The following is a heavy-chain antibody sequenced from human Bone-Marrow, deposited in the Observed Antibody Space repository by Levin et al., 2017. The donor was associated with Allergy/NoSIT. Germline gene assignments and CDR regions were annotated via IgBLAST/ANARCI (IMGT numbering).Heavy chain of an antibody. J-gene: IGHJ3*02. V-gene: IGHV3-21*01. Sequence: GGSLRLSCAASGFTFSSYSMNWVRQAPGKGLEWVSSISSSSSYIYYADSVKGRFTISRDNAKNSLYLQMNSLRAEDTAVYYCARDSKTAFGWYKYYAFDIWGQGTMVTVSS. CDR2: ISSSSSYI. CDR1: GFTFSSYS. CDR3: ARDSKTAFGWYKYYAFDI. D-gene: IGHD6-19*01.